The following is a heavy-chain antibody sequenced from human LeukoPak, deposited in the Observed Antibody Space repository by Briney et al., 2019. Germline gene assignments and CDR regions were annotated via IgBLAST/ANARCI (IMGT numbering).Heavy chain of an antibody. CDR2: ISYDGSNK. J-gene: IGHJ6*02. CDR3: ARDQVVVVPADRIYYYYYGMDV. CDR1: GFTFSSYA. D-gene: IGHD2-2*01. V-gene: IGHV3-30-3*01. Sequence: GGSLRLSCAASGFTFSSYAMHWVRQAPGKGLEWVAVISYDGSNKYYADSVKGRFTISRDNSKNTLYLQMNSLRAEDTAVYYCARDQVVVVPADRIYYYYYGMDVWGQGTTVTVSS.